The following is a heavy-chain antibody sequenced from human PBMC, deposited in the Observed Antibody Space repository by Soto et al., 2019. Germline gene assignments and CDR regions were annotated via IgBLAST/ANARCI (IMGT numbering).Heavy chain of an antibody. CDR1: GGSISSYY. CDR3: ARVYDYVWGRPRSRIFHY. J-gene: IGHJ4*02. V-gene: IGHV4-59*01. Sequence: LETLSLTCTVSGGSISSYYWSWIRQPPGKGLEWIGYIYYRGSTNYNPSLKSRVTISVDTSKNQFSLKLSSVTAADTAVYYCARVYDYVWGRPRSRIFHYSGLGTPLTV. CDR2: IYYRGST. D-gene: IGHD3-16*02.